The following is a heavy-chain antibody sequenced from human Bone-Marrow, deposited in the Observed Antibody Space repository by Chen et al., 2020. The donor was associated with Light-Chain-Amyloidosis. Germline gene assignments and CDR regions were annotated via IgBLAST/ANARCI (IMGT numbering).Heavy chain of an antibody. CDR2: ISSDGKEK. J-gene: IGHJ4*02. V-gene: IGHV3-30*04. CDR1: MFTFKSYA. Sequence: QVQLVESGGGVVQPGGSLSLSCVASMFTFKSYAMHWVRQAPGKGLEWVALISSDGKEKYYADSLKGRVTISRDNPKNTVSLLVDNLRPGDTAVYYCARAEYCRPGNCFLIEFWGQGTLVTVSS. D-gene: IGHD2-21*01. CDR3: ARAEYCRPGNCFLIEF.